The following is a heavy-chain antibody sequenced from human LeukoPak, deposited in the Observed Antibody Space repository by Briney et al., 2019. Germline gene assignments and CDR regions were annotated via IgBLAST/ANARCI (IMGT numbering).Heavy chain of an antibody. D-gene: IGHD2-2*01. CDR2: INYSGST. V-gene: IGHV4-38-2*02. CDR1: GYSISSGYY. Sequence: SSETLSLTCTVSGYSISSGYYWGWIRQPPGKGLEWIGSINYSGSTYYNPSLKSRVTISVDTSKNQFSLKLSSVIAADTAVYYCARTTEVYCSSASCFGFSYSYYMDVWGKGTTVTISS. CDR3: ARTTEVYCSSASCFGFSYSYYMDV. J-gene: IGHJ6*03.